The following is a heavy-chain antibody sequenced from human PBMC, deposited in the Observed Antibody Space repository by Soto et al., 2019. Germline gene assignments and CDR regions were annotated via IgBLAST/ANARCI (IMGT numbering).Heavy chain of an antibody. CDR1: NGSFTDYC. CDR3: VARGRTFEFLRSPQTFDY. D-gene: IGHD3-10*01. CDR2: VNHRGGA. J-gene: IGHJ5*01. V-gene: IGHV4-34*01. Sequence: PSKTLSLTCAAHNGSFTDYCWTWIRQSPGKGLEWIGEVNHRGGATYNPSLRRRVTISIDTSKNHFSLSLRSLTAADTAVYYCVARGRTFEFLRSPQTFDYWGHATMGTGSS.